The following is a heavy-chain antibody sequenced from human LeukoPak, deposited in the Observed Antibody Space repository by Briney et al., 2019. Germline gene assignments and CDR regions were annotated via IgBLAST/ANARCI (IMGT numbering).Heavy chain of an antibody. CDR3: ARHRFPLGDQLQTIYYYYGMDV. V-gene: IGHV1-3*01. D-gene: IGHD2-2*01. CDR2: INAGNGNT. CDR1: GYTFTSYA. J-gene: IGHJ6*02. Sequence: ASVKVSCKASGYTFTSYAMHWVRQAPGQRLEWMGWINAGNGNTKYSQKFQGRVTITRDTSASTAYMELSSLRSEDTAVYYCARHRFPLGDQLQTIYYYYGMDVWGQGTTVTVSS.